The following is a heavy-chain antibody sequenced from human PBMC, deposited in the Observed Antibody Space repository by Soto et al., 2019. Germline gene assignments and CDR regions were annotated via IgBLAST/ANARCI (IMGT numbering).Heavy chain of an antibody. CDR3: VRTSLVVAAATREDY. Sequence: EVQLVESGGGLVQPGGSLRLSCAASGFTFSSYGMHWVRQAPGKGLVWVSRINSDGSSTSYAYSVKGRFTISRDNAKNTLYLQMNSLRAEDTAVYYCVRTSLVVAAATREDYWGQGTLVTVSS. D-gene: IGHD2-15*01. CDR2: INSDGSST. V-gene: IGHV3-74*01. CDR1: GFTFSSYG. J-gene: IGHJ4*02.